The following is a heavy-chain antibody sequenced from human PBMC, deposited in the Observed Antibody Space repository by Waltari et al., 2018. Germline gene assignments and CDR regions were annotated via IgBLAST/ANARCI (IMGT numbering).Heavy chain of an antibody. D-gene: IGHD4-17*01. CDR1: GGSFSGYH. CDR2: INHSGST. J-gene: IGHJ4*02. V-gene: IGHV4-34*01. Sequence: QVQLQQWGAGLLTPSETLSLTCAVYGGSFSGYHWSWIRQPPGKGLEWIGEINHSGSTNYNPSLKSRVTISVDTSKNQFSLKLSSVTAADTAVYYCARGATVTTPDFDYWGQGTLVTVSS. CDR3: ARGATVTTPDFDY.